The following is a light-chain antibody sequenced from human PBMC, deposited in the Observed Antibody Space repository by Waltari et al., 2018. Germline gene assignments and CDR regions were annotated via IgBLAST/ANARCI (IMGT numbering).Light chain of an antibody. J-gene: IGKJ3*01. Sequence: DIVMTPYPDSLAVSLGERATIHCKSSQSVLYSSNNKNYLAWYQQKPGQPPKLLIYWASTRESGVPDRLSGSGSGTDFTLTISSLQAEDVAVYYCHQYYNIPFTFGPGTKVDIK. CDR3: HQYYNIPFT. V-gene: IGKV4-1*01. CDR1: QSVLYSSNNKNY. CDR2: WAS.